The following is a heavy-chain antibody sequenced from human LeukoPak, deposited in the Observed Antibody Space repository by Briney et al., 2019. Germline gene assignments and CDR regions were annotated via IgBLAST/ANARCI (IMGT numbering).Heavy chain of an antibody. CDR2: IYYSGST. CDR3: ARDNWNYGSSMDV. J-gene: IGHJ6*02. V-gene: IGHV4-59*01. Sequence: SETLSLTCTVSGGSISSYYWSWIRQPPGRGLEWIGYIYYSGSTNYNPSLKSRVTISVDTPKNQFSLKLSSVTAADTAVYYCARDNWNYGSSMDVWGQGTTVTVSS. CDR1: GGSISSYY. D-gene: IGHD1-7*01.